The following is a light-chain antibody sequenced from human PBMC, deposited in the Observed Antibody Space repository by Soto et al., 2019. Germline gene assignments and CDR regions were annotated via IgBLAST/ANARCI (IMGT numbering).Light chain of an antibody. V-gene: IGKV3-20*01. CDR3: QQYSSSRT. CDR1: QSVSSNH. CDR2: GGS. Sequence: DIVLTQSPGTLSLSPGESATLYCRASQSVSSNHLAWYQQKPGQAPRLLIYGGSSRATGIPVRFSGSGSETDFTLTITRLEPEDFAMYYCQQYSSSRTFGQWTKVDIK. J-gene: IGKJ1*01.